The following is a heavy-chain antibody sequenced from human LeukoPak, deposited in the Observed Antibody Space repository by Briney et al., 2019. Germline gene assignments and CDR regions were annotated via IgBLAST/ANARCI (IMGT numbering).Heavy chain of an antibody. V-gene: IGHV3-20*04. Sequence: PGGSLRLSCAASGFTVSSNYMSWVRQAPGKGLEWVSGINWNGGSTGYADSVKGRFTISRDNAKNSLYLQMNSLRAEDTALYYCARDSVLIAVAVRGAFDIWGKGTMVTVSS. CDR2: INWNGGST. CDR1: GFTVSSNY. CDR3: ARDSVLIAVAVRGAFDI. J-gene: IGHJ3*02. D-gene: IGHD6-19*01.